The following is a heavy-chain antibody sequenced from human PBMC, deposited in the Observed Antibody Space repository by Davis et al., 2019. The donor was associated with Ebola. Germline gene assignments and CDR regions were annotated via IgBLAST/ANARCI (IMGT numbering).Heavy chain of an antibody. CDR2: IKQDGSEK. CDR1: GFTFSSYS. J-gene: IGHJ4*02. V-gene: IGHV3-7*03. D-gene: IGHD4-17*01. Sequence: PGGSLRLSCAASGFTFSSYSMNWVRQAPGKGLEWVANIKQDGSEKYYVDSVKGRFTISRDNAKNSLYLQMNSLRAEDTAVYYCARDSWGDYGDYGDLFGYWGQGTLVTVSS. CDR3: ARDSWGDYGDYGDLFGY.